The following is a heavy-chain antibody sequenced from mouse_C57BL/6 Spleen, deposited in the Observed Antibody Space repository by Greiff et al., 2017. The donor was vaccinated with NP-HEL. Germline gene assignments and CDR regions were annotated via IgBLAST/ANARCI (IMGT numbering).Heavy chain of an antibody. D-gene: IGHD3-1*01. J-gene: IGHJ4*01. CDR2: IDPSDSYT. CDR3: ARWARATGYYAVDY. V-gene: IGHV1-59*01. Sequence: QVQLQQPGAELVRPGTSVKLSCKASGYTFTSYWMHWVKQRPGQGLEWIGVIDPSDSYTNYNQKFKGKATLTVDTSSSTAYMQLSSLTSEDSAVYYCARWARATGYYAVDYWGQGTSVTVSS. CDR1: GYTFTSYW.